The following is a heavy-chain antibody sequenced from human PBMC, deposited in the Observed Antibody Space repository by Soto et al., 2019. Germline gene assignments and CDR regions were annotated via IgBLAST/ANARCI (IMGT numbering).Heavy chain of an antibody. D-gene: IGHD3-10*01. J-gene: IGHJ1*01. CDR3: AHSPAPRVYLQH. CDR2: IYWDDGN. CDR1: GFSLNTGGVT. Sequence: GPTLVNPTQNLTLTCVFSGFSLNTGGVTVGWIRQPPGNDLGWVGRIYWDDGNHYSPSLKSRLTITKETSRNQVVLTMTNVDFEDTATYFCAHSPAPRVYLQHWGEGXLLTVTS. V-gene: IGHV2-5*02.